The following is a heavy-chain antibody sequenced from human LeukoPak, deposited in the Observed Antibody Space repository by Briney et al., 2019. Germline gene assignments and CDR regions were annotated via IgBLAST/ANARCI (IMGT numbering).Heavy chain of an antibody. CDR1: GYTFTGYY. Sequence: ASVKVSCKASGYTFTGYYMHWVRQAPGQGLEWMGWINPNSGGTNYAQKFQGRVTMTRDTSISTAYMELSRLRSDDTAVYYCARDRRPRSYYYDSSGYPYWGQGTLVTVSS. J-gene: IGHJ4*02. CDR3: ARDRRPRSYYYDSSGYPY. CDR2: INPNSGGT. V-gene: IGHV1-2*02. D-gene: IGHD3-22*01.